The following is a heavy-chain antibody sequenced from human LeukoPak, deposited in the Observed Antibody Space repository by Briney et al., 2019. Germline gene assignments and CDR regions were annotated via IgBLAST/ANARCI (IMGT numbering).Heavy chain of an antibody. Sequence: ASVKVSCKASGYTFTSYGISWVRQAPGQGLEWMGWIDPNSGGTNYAQKFQGRVTMTRDTSISTAYMELSRLRSDDTAVFYCARDYYDSSGYGSFDYWGQGTLVTVSS. J-gene: IGHJ4*02. CDR1: GYTFTSYG. CDR2: IDPNSGGT. D-gene: IGHD3-22*01. V-gene: IGHV1-2*02. CDR3: ARDYYDSSGYGSFDY.